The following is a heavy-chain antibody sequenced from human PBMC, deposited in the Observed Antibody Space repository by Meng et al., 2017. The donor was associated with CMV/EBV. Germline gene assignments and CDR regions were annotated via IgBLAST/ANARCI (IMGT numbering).Heavy chain of an antibody. CDR3: ARGSVAGFDY. D-gene: IGHD6-19*01. CDR2: ISYDGSNK. V-gene: IGHV3-30-3*01. J-gene: IGHJ4*02. CDR1: GFTFSSYA. Sequence: QLQLGGSGGGVVQPGRSLRLSRAASGFTFSSYAMHWVRQAPGKGLEWVAVISYDGSNKYYADSVKGRFTISRDNSKNTLYLQMNSLRAEDTAVYYCARGSVAGFDYWGQGTLVTVSS.